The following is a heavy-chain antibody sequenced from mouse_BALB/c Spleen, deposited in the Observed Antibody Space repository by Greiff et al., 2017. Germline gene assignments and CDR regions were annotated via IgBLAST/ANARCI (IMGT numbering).Heavy chain of an antibody. D-gene: IGHD2-2*01. V-gene: IGHV5-12-1*01. Sequence: EVKLVESGGGLVKPGGSLKLSCAASGFAFSSYDMSWVRQTPEKRLEWVAYISSGGGSTYYPDTVKGRFTISRDNAKNTLYLQMSSLKSEDTAMYYCAGGYDGGFAYWGQGTLVTVSA. CDR2: ISSGGGST. CDR3: AGGYDGGFAY. J-gene: IGHJ3*01. CDR1: GFAFSSYD.